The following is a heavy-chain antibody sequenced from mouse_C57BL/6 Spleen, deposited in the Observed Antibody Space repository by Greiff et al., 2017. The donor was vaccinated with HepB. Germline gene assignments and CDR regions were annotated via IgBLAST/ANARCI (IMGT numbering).Heavy chain of an antibody. V-gene: IGHV1-82*01. J-gene: IGHJ4*01. Sequence: QVHVKQSGPELVKPGASVKISCKASGYAFSSSWMNWVKQRPGKGLEWIGRIYPGDGDTNYNGKFKGKATLTADKSSSTAYMQLSSLTSEDSAVYFCARGLTTVVANYYAMDYWGQGTSVTVSS. CDR2: IYPGDGDT. CDR3: ARGLTTVVANYYAMDY. D-gene: IGHD1-1*01. CDR1: GYAFSSSW.